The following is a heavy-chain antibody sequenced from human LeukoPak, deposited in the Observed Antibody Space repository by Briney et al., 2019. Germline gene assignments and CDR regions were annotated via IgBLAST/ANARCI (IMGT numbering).Heavy chain of an antibody. J-gene: IGHJ4*02. CDR2: IKHDGSEK. Sequence: GGPLRLSCAASGFTFSSYWMSWVRQAPGKGLEWVANIKHDGSEKYYVDSVKGRFTISRDNAKNSLYLQMDSLRAEDTAFYYCARGRSCDYWGQGTLVTVSS. V-gene: IGHV3-7*03. CDR3: ARGRSCDY. D-gene: IGHD2-15*01. CDR1: GFTFSSYW.